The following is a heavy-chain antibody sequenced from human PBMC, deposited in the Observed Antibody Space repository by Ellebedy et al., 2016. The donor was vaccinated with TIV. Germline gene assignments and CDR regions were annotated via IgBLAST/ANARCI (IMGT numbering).Heavy chain of an antibody. D-gene: IGHD4-23*01. Sequence: GESLKISXAASGFTFSSYGMHWVRQAPGKGLEWVAVISYDGSNKYYADSVKGRFTISRDNSKNTLYLQMNSLRAEDTAVYYCAKDRAGGNLGSYYYGMDGWGQGTTVTVSS. J-gene: IGHJ6*02. CDR3: AKDRAGGNLGSYYYGMDG. CDR2: ISYDGSNK. V-gene: IGHV3-30*18. CDR1: GFTFSSYG.